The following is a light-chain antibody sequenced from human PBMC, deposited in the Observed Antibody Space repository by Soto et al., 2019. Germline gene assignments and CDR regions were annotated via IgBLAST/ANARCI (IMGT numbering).Light chain of an antibody. CDR1: QSVYKNF. CDR2: GAS. V-gene: IGKV3-20*01. J-gene: IGKJ1*01. CDR3: QQYGGSPPT. Sequence: IVLTQSPGTLSLSPGERATLSCRASQSVYKNFLAWYQQKPGQAPRLLINGASNRATGIPDRFSGSGSGTDFSLTIDRLEPEDFAVYFCQQYGGSPPTFGQGTKVEIK.